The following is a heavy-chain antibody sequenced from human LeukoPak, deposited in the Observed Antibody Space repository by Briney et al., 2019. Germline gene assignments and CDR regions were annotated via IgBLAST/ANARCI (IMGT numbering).Heavy chain of an antibody. V-gene: IGHV4-59*01. CDR3: ARVVYGSGSYYLDY. Sequence: PSETLSLTCTVSGGSNSSYYWSWIRQPPGKGLEWIGYIYYSGSANYNPSLKSRVTISVDTSKNQFSLKLSSVTAADTAVYYCARVVYGSGSYYLDYWGQGTLVTVSS. CDR2: IYYSGSA. CDR1: GGSNSSYY. J-gene: IGHJ4*02. D-gene: IGHD3-10*01.